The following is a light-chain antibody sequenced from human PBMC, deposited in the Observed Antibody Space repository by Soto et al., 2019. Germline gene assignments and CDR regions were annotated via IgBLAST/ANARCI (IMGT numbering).Light chain of an antibody. CDR3: SSDTSISALV. Sequence: QSALTQPASVSGSPGQSITISCSGTSSDVGGYDYVSWYQQHPGKAPKLMIYDVTNRPSGVSNRFSGSKSGNTASLTISGLQDEDEADYYCSSDTSISALVFGGGTKVTVL. V-gene: IGLV2-14*01. CDR1: SSDVGGYDY. CDR2: DVT. J-gene: IGLJ2*01.